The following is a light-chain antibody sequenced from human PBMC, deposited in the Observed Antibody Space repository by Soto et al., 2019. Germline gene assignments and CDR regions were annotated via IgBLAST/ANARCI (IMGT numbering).Light chain of an antibody. J-gene: IGLJ1*01. CDR1: SSNIGSGYD. CDR2: ANS. CDR3: QSFDSSLSGYV. Sequence: QSVLTQPPSVSGAPGQRVTISCTGSSSNIGSGYDVHWYQHLPGTVPKLLLFANSNRPSGVPDRFSGSKPGTSASLAITGLQAEDEADYYCQSFDSSLSGYVFGTGTKVTVL. V-gene: IGLV1-40*01.